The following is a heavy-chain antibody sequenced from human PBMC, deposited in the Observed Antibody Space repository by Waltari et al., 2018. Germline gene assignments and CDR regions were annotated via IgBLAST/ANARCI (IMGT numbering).Heavy chain of an antibody. J-gene: IGHJ3*02. V-gene: IGHV1-2*06. CDR3: AIDPIAAAGPNAFDI. CDR1: GYPFTGYY. Sequence: QVQLVQSGAEVKKPGASVKVSCKASGYPFTGYYMHGVRQAPGQGLEWMGRINPNRGGTNYAQKFQGRVTMTRDTSISTAYMELSRLRSDDTAVYYCAIDPIAAAGPNAFDIWGQGTMVTVSS. CDR2: INPNRGGT. D-gene: IGHD6-13*01.